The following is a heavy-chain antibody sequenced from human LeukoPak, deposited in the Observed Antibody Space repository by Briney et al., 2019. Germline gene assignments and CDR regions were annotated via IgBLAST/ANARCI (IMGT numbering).Heavy chain of an antibody. CDR1: GDSMDTHY. Sequence: SETLSLTCTVSGDSMDTHYWSWIRRTPGKGLEWIAYISYSGSFNYNPSLKSRVTTSIDTSKNQFSLVLTSVTAADTAVYYCARFVPVRTHTNSPGFDYWGQGTLVTVSS. J-gene: IGHJ4*02. D-gene: IGHD2-21*01. V-gene: IGHV4-59*11. CDR3: ARFVPVRTHTNSPGFDY. CDR2: ISYSGSF.